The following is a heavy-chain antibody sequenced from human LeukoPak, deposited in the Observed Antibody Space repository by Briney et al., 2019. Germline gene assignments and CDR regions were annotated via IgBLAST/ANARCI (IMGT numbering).Heavy chain of an antibody. CDR2: ITPLFGTA. V-gene: IGHV1-69*01. CDR1: GGTFSNYA. D-gene: IGHD3-10*01. Sequence: ASVKVSCKASGGTFSNYAISWVRQAPGQGLEWMGGITPLFGTAKYAQKFQGRVTITADESTSTAYMELSSLRSDDTAVYYCARDPETHYYGSGSYYPIWGQGTLVTVSS. J-gene: IGHJ4*02. CDR3: ARDPETHYYGSGSYYPI.